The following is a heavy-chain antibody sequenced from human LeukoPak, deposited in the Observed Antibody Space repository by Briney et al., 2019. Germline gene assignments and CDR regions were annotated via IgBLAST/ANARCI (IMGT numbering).Heavy chain of an antibody. Sequence: PGASVKVSCKTSGFTLIAHYTHWVRQAPGQGLEWMGWMNPNSGNTGYAQKFQGRVTMTRNTSISTAYMELSSLRSEDTAVYYCARGYSSGWSPLDIWGQGTMVTVSS. V-gene: IGHV1-8*02. CDR3: ARGYSSGWSPLDI. D-gene: IGHD6-19*01. CDR1: GFTLIAHY. CDR2: MNPNSGNT. J-gene: IGHJ3*02.